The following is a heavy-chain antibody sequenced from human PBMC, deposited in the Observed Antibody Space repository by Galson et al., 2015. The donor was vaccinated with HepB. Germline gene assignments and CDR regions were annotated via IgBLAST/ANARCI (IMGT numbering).Heavy chain of an antibody. D-gene: IGHD1-26*01. CDR1: GFTFGDYA. CDR2: IRSKAYGGTT. CDR3: TRVPYSGVGATNFDY. Sequence: SLRLSCAASGFTFGDYAMSWFRQAPGKGLEWVGFIRSKAYGGTTEYAASVKGRFTISRDDSKSIAYLQMNSLKTEDTAVYYCTRVPYSGVGATNFDYWGQGTLVTVSS. J-gene: IGHJ4*02. V-gene: IGHV3-49*03.